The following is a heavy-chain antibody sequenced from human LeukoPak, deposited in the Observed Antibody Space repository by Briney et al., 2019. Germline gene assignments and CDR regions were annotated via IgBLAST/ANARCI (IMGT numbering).Heavy chain of an antibody. CDR2: INHSGST. CDR3: ASGPRSQGSEFDY. V-gene: IGHV4-34*01. Sequence: PSETLSLTCAVYGGSFSGYYWSWIRQPPGKGLEWIGEINHSGSTNYNPSLKSRVTISVDTSNNQFSLKLSSVTAADTAVYYCASGPRSQGSEFDYWGQGTLVTVSS. J-gene: IGHJ4*02. CDR1: GGSFSGYY. D-gene: IGHD1-14*01.